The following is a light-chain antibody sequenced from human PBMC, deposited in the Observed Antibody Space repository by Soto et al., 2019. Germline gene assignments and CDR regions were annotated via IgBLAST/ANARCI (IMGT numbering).Light chain of an antibody. J-gene: IGKJ4*01. Sequence: EIVLTQSPDTLSLSPGERATLACRASQSVDNYLAWYQQRPGQAPRLLIYDASNRASGIPARFSGSGSGTDCTLTISSLAPEDFAVYYCQQRSTGPPLTFGGGTKVEIK. CDR1: QSVDNY. CDR2: DAS. CDR3: QQRSTGPPLT. V-gene: IGKV3-11*01.